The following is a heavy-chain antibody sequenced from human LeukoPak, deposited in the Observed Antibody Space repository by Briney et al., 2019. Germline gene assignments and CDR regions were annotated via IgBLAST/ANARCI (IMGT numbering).Heavy chain of an antibody. D-gene: IGHD1-1*01. CDR2: ISADGST. CDR3: ARAAAGTANFDP. V-gene: IGHV4-4*07. Sequence: SETLSLTRTVSGGSINSYYWNWIRQPAGKGLEWVGRISADGSTNCNPSLKSRVTISVDKSKNQFSLKLSSVTAADTAVYFCARAAAGTANFDPWGQGTLVTVSS. CDR1: GGSINSYY. J-gene: IGHJ5*02.